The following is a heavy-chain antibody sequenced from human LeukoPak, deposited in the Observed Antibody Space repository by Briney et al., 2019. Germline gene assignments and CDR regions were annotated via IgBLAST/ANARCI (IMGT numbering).Heavy chain of an antibody. CDR3: AKAGWGWRTYFDY. J-gene: IGHJ4*02. CDR2: IQYDGRNT. V-gene: IGHV3-30*02. CDR1: GFTFSSCG. Sequence: PGGSLRLSCAASGFTFSSCGMHWVRQAPGKGLEWVTFIQYDGRNTYYTDSVTGRFTISRDNSENTLYLQMNSLRVEDTAVYYCAKAGWGWRTYFDYWGQGTLVTVSS. D-gene: IGHD3-16*01.